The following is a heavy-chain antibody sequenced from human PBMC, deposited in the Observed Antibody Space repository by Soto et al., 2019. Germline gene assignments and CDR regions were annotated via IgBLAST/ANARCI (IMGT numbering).Heavy chain of an antibody. V-gene: IGHV1-3*01. CDR2: INAGNGNT. D-gene: IGHD2-21*02. J-gene: IGHJ4*02. CDR1: GYTFTSYA. CDR3: ARGPGGPDCHGDY. Sequence: QVQLVQSGAEVKKPGASVKVSCKASGYTFTSYAMHWVLQAPGQRLEWMGWINAGNGNTKYSQKFTGRVTITRDTSASTGHRAQSSLRYEDTAVYYCARGPGGPDCHGDYWGQGTLVTVSS.